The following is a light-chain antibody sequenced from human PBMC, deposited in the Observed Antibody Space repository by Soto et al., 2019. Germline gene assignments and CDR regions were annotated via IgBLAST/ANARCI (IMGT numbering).Light chain of an antibody. Sequence: DIQMTQSPSSLSASVGDRVTITCRASQSISSYLNWYQQKPGQAPKLLIYAASNLQSGVPSRFSGSGSGTDFTLTIGSLQPEDFATYYCQQSYSHSRTFGPGTKVDIK. V-gene: IGKV1-39*01. CDR2: AAS. J-gene: IGKJ3*01. CDR3: QQSYSHSRT. CDR1: QSISSY.